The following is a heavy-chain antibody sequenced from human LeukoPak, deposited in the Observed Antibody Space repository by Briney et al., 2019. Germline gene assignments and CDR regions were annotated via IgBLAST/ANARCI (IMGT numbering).Heavy chain of an antibody. J-gene: IGHJ4*02. CDR1: GYTFTSYY. CDR2: INPSGGST. Sequence: ASVKVSCKASGYTFTSYYMHWVRQAPGRGLEWMGIINPSGGSTSYAQKFQGRVTMTRDTSTSTVYMELNSLRSEDTAVYYCASGSVAGTLDYWGQGTLVTVSS. V-gene: IGHV1-46*01. D-gene: IGHD6-19*01. CDR3: ASGSVAGTLDY.